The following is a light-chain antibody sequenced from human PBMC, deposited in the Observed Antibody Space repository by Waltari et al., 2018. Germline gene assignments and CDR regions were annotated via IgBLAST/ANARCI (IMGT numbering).Light chain of an antibody. CDR1: TSHIGGKY. Sequence: QSVLTQPPSVSAAPGQQVTISCSGSTSHIGGKYVSWYQRLPGKDPRLLIFSNSELPSGIPDRFYGSKSDTSATLGITGLQTGDEADYYCATWDRILSAVIIGGGTKLTVL. V-gene: IGLV1-51*01. CDR3: ATWDRILSAVI. J-gene: IGLJ2*01. CDR2: SNS.